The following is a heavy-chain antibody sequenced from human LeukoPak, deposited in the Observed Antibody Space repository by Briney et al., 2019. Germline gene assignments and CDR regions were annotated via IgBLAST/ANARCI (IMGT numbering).Heavy chain of an antibody. CDR2: IYWNGGST. V-gene: IGHV3-20*04. CDR3: ARVRSGGWYDPVDY. CDR1: GFTFDDYG. Sequence: GGSLRLSCAASGFTFDDYGMSWVRQAPGKGLEWVSGIYWNGGSTGYADSVKGRFTISRDNAKNSLYLQMNSLRAEDTALYYCARVRSGGWYDPVDYWGQGTLVTVSS. J-gene: IGHJ4*02. D-gene: IGHD6-19*01.